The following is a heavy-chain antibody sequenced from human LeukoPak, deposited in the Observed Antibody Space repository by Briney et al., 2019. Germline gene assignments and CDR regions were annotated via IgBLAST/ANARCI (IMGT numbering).Heavy chain of an antibody. J-gene: IGHJ4*02. V-gene: IGHV1-69*06. Sequence: ASVKVSCKASGGTFSSYTINWVRQAPGQGLEWMGGIIPVFGTANYAQKFQGRVTMTEDTSTDTAYMELSSLRSEDTAVYYCATGKKGHPSGYWGQGTLVTVSS. CDR2: IIPVFGTA. CDR1: GGTFSSYT. CDR3: ATGKKGHPSGY.